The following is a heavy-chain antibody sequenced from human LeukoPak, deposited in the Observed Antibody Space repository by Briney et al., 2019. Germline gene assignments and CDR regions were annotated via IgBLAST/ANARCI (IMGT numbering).Heavy chain of an antibody. CDR2: INSDGSSP. CDR1: GFPFSSNW. V-gene: IGHV3-74*01. D-gene: IGHD5-12*01. Sequence: GGSLRLSCAASGFPFSSNWMHWVRQAPGKGLVWVSRINSDGSSPHYADSVKGRFTISRDNAKNSLYLQMNSLRAEDTAMYYCARGRYSGTTYYFDYWGQGTLVTVSS. J-gene: IGHJ4*02. CDR3: ARGRYSGTTYYFDY.